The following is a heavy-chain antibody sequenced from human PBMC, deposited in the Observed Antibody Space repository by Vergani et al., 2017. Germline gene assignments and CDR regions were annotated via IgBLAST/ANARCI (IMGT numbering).Heavy chain of an antibody. Sequence: EVQLLESGGGLVQPGGSLRLSCAASGFTFSSYAMSWVRQAPGKGLEWVSAISGSGGSTYYADSVKGRFTISRDNSKNPLYLQRNSLRAEDTAVYYCARDRGYSYGYGDEDYWGQGTLVTVSS. D-gene: IGHD5-18*01. V-gene: IGHV3-23*01. CDR3: ARDRGYSYGYGDEDY. J-gene: IGHJ4*02. CDR1: GFTFSSYA. CDR2: ISGSGGST.